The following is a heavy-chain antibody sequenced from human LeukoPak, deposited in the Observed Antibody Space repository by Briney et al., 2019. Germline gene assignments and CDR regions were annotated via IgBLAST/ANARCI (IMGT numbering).Heavy chain of an antibody. V-gene: IGHV4-38-2*02. CDR3: ARGLTAMVKGAYNWFDP. Sequence: SETLSLTCTVSGYSISSGYYWGWIRQPPGKGLEWIGSIYYSGSTYYNPSLKSRVTISVDTSKNQFSLKLSSVTAADTAVYYCARGLTAMVKGAYNWFDPWGQGTLVTVSS. CDR2: IYYSGST. J-gene: IGHJ5*02. D-gene: IGHD5-18*01. CDR1: GYSISSGYY.